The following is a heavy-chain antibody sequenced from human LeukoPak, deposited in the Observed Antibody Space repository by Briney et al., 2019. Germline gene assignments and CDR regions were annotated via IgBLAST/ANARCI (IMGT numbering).Heavy chain of an antibody. CDR2: ISGSGGST. J-gene: IGHJ3*02. D-gene: IGHD3-22*01. V-gene: IGHV3-23*01. CDR3: ASRDYYDSSGYNDAFDI. CDR1: GFTFSSHG. Sequence: GGSLRLSCAASGFTFSSHGMSWVRQAPGKGLEWVSAISGSGGSTYYADSVKGRFTISRDNSKNTLYLQMNSLRAEDTAVYYCASRDYYDSSGYNDAFDIWGQGTMVTVSS.